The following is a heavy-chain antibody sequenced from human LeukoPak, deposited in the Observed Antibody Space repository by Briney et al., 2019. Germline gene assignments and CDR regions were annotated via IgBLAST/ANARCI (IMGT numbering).Heavy chain of an antibody. J-gene: IGHJ3*02. CDR1: GYSFSGFW. V-gene: IGHV5-51*01. D-gene: IGHD2-15*01. Sequence: GESLKISCKGSGYSFSGFWIAWVRQMPGKGLEWMGIIFPGDSDTRYRPSLQGQVTISVDKSIDTAFLQWSSLKASDTAMYYCASQTLGYCSGGSCHHTMAFDIWGQGTMVTVS. CDR2: IFPGDSDT. CDR3: ASQTLGYCSGGSCHHTMAFDI.